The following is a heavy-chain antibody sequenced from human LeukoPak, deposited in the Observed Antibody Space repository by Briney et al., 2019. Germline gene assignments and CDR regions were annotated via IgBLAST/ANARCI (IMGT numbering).Heavy chain of an antibody. D-gene: IGHD2-15*01. CDR3: VRDRFCSGRSCYGPPDD. Sequence: PSETLSLTCTVSGGSISSYYWSWIRQPPGKGLEWIGSIYYSEGTYYNPPLKSRVTISIDTSKNQFSLKVNSVTAADTAVYYCVRDRFCSGRSCYGPPDDWGQGARVTVSS. CDR1: GGSISSYY. V-gene: IGHV4-59*12. J-gene: IGHJ4*02. CDR2: IYYSEGT.